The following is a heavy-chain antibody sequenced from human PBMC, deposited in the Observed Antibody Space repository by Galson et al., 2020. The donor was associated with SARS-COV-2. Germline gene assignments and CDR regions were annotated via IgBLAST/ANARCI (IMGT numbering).Heavy chain of an antibody. CDR3: ARDIARYDILTGTDY. Sequence: SLKISCAASGFTFSSYAMHWVRQAPGKGLEWVAVISYDGSNKYYADSVKGRFTISRDNSKNTLYLQMNSLRAEDTAVYYCARDIARYDILTGTDYWGQGTLVTVSS. CDR2: ISYDGSNK. D-gene: IGHD3-9*01. J-gene: IGHJ4*02. CDR1: GFTFSSYA. V-gene: IGHV3-30-3*01.